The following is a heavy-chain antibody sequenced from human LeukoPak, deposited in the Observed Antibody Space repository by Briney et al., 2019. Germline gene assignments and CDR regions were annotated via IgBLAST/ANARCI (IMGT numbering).Heavy chain of an antibody. CDR1: GFTFSSYG. J-gene: IGHJ6*02. CDR2: IWYDGSNK. Sequence: GGSLRLSWAASGFTFSSYGMHWVRQAPGKGLEWVAVIWYDGSNKYYADSVKGRFTISRDNSKNTLYLQMNSLRAEDTAVYYCARGAYCSSTSCYEGLYYYYGMDVWGQGTTVTVSS. CDR3: ARGAYCSSTSCYEGLYYYYGMDV. D-gene: IGHD2-2*01. V-gene: IGHV3-33*01.